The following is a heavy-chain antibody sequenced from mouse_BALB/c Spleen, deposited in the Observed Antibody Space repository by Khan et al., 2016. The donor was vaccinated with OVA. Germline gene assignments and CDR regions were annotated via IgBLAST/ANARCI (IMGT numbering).Heavy chain of an antibody. D-gene: IGHD2-1*01. J-gene: IGHJ3*01. CDR3: ARRGYGNYWFAY. Sequence: VQLKQSGAELVRPGALVKLSCKASGFNIRDYYMHWVKQRPDQGLELIGWIDPENGHTIYDPKFQGKASITADTSSNTAYLQLSSLTSEDTAVDYCARRGYGNYWFAYWGQGTLVTVSA. CDR2: IDPENGHT. CDR1: GFNIRDYY. V-gene: IGHV14-1*02.